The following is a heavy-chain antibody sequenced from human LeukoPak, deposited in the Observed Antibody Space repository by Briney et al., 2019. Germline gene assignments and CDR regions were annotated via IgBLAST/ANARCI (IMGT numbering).Heavy chain of an antibody. CDR1: GFTFDDYT. D-gene: IGHD5-18*01. CDR2: ISWDGGST. J-gene: IGHJ4*02. Sequence: PGGSLRLSCAASGFTFDDYTMHWVRQAPGKGLEWVSLISWDGGSTYYADSVKGRFTISRDNSKNSLYLQMNSLRTEDTALYYCAKDGDTAMYYWGQGTLVTVSS. CDR3: AKDGDTAMYY. V-gene: IGHV3-43*01.